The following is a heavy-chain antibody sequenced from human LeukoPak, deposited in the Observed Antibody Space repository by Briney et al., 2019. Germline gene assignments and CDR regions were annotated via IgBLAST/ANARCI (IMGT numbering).Heavy chain of an antibody. D-gene: IGHD3-3*01. V-gene: IGHV3-9*03. J-gene: IGHJ4*02. CDR1: GFTFDDYA. Sequence: GRSPRLSCAASGFTFDDYAMHWVRQAPGKGLDWVSGISWNSGSIGYADSVKGRFTISRDNAKNSLYLQMNSLIAEDMALYYCAKGRGITIFGVVIHWGQGSLVTVSS. CDR2: ISWNSGSI. CDR3: AKGRGITIFGVVIH.